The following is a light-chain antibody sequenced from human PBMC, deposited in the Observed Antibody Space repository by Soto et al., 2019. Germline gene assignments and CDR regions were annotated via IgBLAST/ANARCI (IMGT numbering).Light chain of an antibody. J-gene: IGLJ1*01. V-gene: IGLV3-1*01. Sequence: SYELTQPPSVSVSPGQTASITCSGEKLGDKYACWYQQKPGQSPVLVLYQDSTRPSGIPERFSGSNSGNTATLTISGTQAMDEADYYCQAWDSSTDYVFGTGTKLTVL. CDR1: KLGDKY. CDR3: QAWDSSTDYV. CDR2: QDS.